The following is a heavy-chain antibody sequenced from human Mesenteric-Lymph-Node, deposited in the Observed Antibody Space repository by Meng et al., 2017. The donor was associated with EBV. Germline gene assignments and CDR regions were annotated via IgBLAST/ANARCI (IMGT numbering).Heavy chain of an antibody. CDR3: VKQALVGAFEY. D-gene: IGHD1-26*01. J-gene: IGHJ4*02. CDR2: ISYDGSNE. V-gene: IGHV3-30-3*02. CDR1: GFTFSGYA. Sequence: QVQLGGSGGGVVQPGRPLSLSCAASGFTFSGYAMHWVRQAPGKGLEWVAVISYDGSNEFYADSVKGRFTISRDNSKNSVYLQMNSLRPEDTALYYCVKQALVGAFEYWGQGTLVTVSS.